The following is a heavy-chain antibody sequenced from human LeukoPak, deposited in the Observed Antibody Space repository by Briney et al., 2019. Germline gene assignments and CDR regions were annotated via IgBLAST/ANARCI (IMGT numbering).Heavy chain of an antibody. CDR1: GYTFTGYY. J-gene: IGHJ4*02. Sequence: ASVKVSCKASGYTFTGYYMHRVRQAPGQGLEWMGWINPNSGGTNYAQKFQGRVTMTRDTSISTAYMELSRLRSDDTAVYYCARSRDYDFWSGPGDWGQGTLVTVSS. CDR2: INPNSGGT. CDR3: ARSRDYDFWSGPGD. D-gene: IGHD3-3*01. V-gene: IGHV1-2*02.